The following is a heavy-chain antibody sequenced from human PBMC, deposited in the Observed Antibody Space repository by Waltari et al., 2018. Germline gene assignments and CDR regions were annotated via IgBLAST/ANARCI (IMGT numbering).Heavy chain of an antibody. D-gene: IGHD4-17*01. CDR2: ISSSSSYT. CDR3: ARDLNDYGVTHWYFDL. Sequence: QVQLVESGGGLVKPGGSLRLSCEASGFTFTDSYMRWIRQAPGKGLEWVSYISSSSSYTNYADSVKGRFTISRDNAKNSLYLQMNSLRAEDTAVYYCARDLNDYGVTHWYFDLWGRGTLVTVSS. CDR1: GFTFTDSY. V-gene: IGHV3-11*06. J-gene: IGHJ2*01.